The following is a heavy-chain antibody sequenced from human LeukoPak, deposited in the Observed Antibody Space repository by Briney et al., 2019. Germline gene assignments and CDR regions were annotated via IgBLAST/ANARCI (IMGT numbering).Heavy chain of an antibody. CDR3: ATRGKRALRPYYMDV. CDR1: GGSFSGYY. CDR2: INHSGST. Sequence: SETLSLTCAVYGGSFSGYYWSWIRQPPGKGLERIGEINHSGSTNYNPSLKSRVTISVDTSKNQFSLKLSSVTAADTAVYYCATRGKRALRPYYMDVWGKGTTVTVSS. V-gene: IGHV4-34*01. D-gene: IGHD1-1*01. J-gene: IGHJ6*03.